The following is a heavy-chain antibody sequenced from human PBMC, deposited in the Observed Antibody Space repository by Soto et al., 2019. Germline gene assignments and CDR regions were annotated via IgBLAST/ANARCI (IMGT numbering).Heavy chain of an antibody. J-gene: IGHJ4*02. D-gene: IGHD3-10*01. CDR1: GGSFSGYY. V-gene: IGHV4-34*01. CDR2: INHSGST. Sequence: QVQLQQWGAGLLKPSETLSLTCAVYGGSFSGYYWSWIRQPPGKGLEWIGEINHSGSTNYNPSLKRRVTMSVDXXKXQXXLKLSSVTAADTAVYYCARGRYRRWFGDPRCYFDYWGQGTLVTVSS. CDR3: ARGRYRRWFGDPRCYFDY.